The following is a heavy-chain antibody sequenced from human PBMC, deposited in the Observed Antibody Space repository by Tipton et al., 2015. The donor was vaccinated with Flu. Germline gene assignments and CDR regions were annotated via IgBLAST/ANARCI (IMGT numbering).Heavy chain of an antibody. CDR1: DYSISSGYY. CDR3: VRRDYSNYVSDPKSWFDP. J-gene: IGHJ5*02. D-gene: IGHD4-11*01. Sequence: TLSLTCAVSDYSISSGYYWGWIRQPPGKGLEWIGCISHSGRTYYNPSLKSRVTISVDTAKNQFSLKMKSVTAADKAVYYCVRRDYSNYVSDPKSWFDPWGQGTLVTVSS. CDR2: ISHSGRT. V-gene: IGHV4-38-2*01.